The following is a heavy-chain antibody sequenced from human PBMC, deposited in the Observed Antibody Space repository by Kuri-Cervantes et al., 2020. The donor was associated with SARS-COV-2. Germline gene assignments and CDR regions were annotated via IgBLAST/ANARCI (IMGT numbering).Heavy chain of an antibody. D-gene: IGHD5-18*01. CDR3: ARGPGYSYGDDAFDI. J-gene: IGHJ3*02. CDR2: INHSGST. Sequence: ESLKISCAVYGGSFSGYYWSWIRQPPGKGLEWIGEINHSGSTNYNPSLKSRVTISVDTSKNQFSLKLSSVTAADTAVYYCARGPGYSYGDDAFDIWGQGTMVTVSS. CDR1: GGSFSGYY. V-gene: IGHV4-34*01.